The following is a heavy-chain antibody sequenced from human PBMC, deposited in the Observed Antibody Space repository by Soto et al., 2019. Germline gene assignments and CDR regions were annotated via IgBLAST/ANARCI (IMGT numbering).Heavy chain of an antibody. J-gene: IGHJ4*02. V-gene: IGHV1-18*01. D-gene: IGHD3-22*01. CDR3: ASSLGINYYDRSDIDY. Sequence: ASVKVSCKASGYTFTSYGISWVRQAPGQGLEWMGWISAYNGNTNYAQKLQGRVTMTTDTSTSTAYMELRSLRSDDTAVYYCASSLGINYYDRSDIDYWGQGTLVTVSS. CDR2: ISAYNGNT. CDR1: GYTFTSYG.